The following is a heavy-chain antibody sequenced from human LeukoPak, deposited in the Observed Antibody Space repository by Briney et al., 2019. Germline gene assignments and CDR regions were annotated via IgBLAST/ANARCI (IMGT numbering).Heavy chain of an antibody. CDR3: VRGIYSSGYYYYFDS. CDR2: IYYSGST. V-gene: IGHV4-59*01. Sequence: SETLSLTCTVSGGSINTYYWSWIRQPPGKGLEWIGYIYYSGSTNYNPSLKSRVTISVYTSKNQFSLKLNSVTAADTAVYYRVRGIYSSGYYYYFDSWGQGTLVTVSS. D-gene: IGHD3-22*01. CDR1: GGSINTYY. J-gene: IGHJ4*02.